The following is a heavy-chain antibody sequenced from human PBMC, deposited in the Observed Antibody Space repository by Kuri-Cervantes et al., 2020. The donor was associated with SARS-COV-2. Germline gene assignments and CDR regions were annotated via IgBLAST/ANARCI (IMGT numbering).Heavy chain of an antibody. V-gene: IGHV3-23*01. D-gene: IGHD2-2*01. CDR3: AKVYGDIVVVPAAKYFQH. J-gene: IGHJ1*01. CDR1: GFTFSSYA. CDR2: ISGSGGST. Sequence: LSLTCAASGFTFSSYAMSWVRQAPGKGLEWVSAISGSGGSTYYADSVKGRFTISRDNSKNTLFLQMNSLRAADTAVYYCAKVYGDIVVVPAAKYFQHWGQGTLVTVSS.